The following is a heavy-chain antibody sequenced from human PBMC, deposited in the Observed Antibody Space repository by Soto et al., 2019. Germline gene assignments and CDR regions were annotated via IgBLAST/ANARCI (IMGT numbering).Heavy chain of an antibody. CDR1: GGTFSSYA. D-gene: IGHD2-15*01. V-gene: IGHV1-2*04. CDR3: ARGRVLGVVVGYYGMDV. J-gene: IGHJ6*02. Sequence: SCKASGGTFSSYAISWVRQAPGQGLEWMGGIIPIFGGTNYAQKFQGWVTMTRDTSISTAYMELSRLRSDDTAVYYCARGRVLGVVVGYYGMDVWGQGTTVTVSS. CDR2: IIPIFGGT.